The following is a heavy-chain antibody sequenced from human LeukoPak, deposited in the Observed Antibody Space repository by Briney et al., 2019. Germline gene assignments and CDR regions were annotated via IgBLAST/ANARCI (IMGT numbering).Heavy chain of an antibody. CDR3: ATGGINHFDSSGYYNF. CDR2: IIPMFGIT. Sequence: ASVKVSCKASGATFTNYAFTWVRQAPGQGLEWMGRIIPMFGITNYAQKFQGSVTITADKSSSTAYMELSSLRSEDSAMYYCATGGINHFDSSGYYNFWGQGTLVTVSS. J-gene: IGHJ4*02. CDR1: GATFTNYA. D-gene: IGHD3-22*01. V-gene: IGHV1-69*04.